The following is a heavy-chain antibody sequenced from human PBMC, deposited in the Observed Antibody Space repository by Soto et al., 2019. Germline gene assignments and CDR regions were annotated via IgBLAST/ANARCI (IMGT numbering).Heavy chain of an antibody. CDR1: GFTCSSYW. CDR2: IKQYGSEI. Sequence: EVQLVESGGGLVKSGGSLRLSCAAYGFTCSSYWMSWVRQGPGKGPEWVANIKQYGSEIYYVDSVKGRFTISRDNAKSSLYLQMTSLRDEDTAVYHCAKSISAIPGDSWGQGTLVTFSS. D-gene: IGHD2-2*01. CDR3: AKSISAIPGDS. V-gene: IGHV3-7*05. J-gene: IGHJ4*02.